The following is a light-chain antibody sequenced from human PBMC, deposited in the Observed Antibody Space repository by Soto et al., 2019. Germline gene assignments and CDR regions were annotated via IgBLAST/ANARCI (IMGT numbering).Light chain of an antibody. Sequence: QSLLTRSASVSRAPGQSITMSCTGTSSDGGGYNYVSWYQQHPGNAPRLMIYEVNNRPSGVPNRFSGSKSGNTASLTISGLQAEDEADYYCSSKTSSRTPFVFGTGTKVTVL. V-gene: IGLV2-14*01. CDR2: EVN. CDR3: SSKTSSRTPFV. J-gene: IGLJ1*01. CDR1: SSDGGGYNY.